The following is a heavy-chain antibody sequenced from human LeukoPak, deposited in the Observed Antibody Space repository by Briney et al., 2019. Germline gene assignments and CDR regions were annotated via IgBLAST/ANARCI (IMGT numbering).Heavy chain of an antibody. CDR3: ARHEPPGYEFDP. D-gene: IGHD5-12*01. V-gene: IGHV4-59*08. CDR1: GGSISSYY. J-gene: IGHJ5*02. Sequence: SETLSLTCTVSGGSISSYYWSWIRQPPGKGLEWIGYIYYSGSTNYNPSLKSRVTISVDTSKNQFSLKLSSVTAADTAVYYCARHEPPGYEFDPWGQGTLVTVSS. CDR2: IYYSGST.